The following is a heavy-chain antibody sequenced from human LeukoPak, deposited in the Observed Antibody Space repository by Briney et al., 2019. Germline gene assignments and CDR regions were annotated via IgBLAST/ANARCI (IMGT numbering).Heavy chain of an antibody. J-gene: IGHJ4*02. V-gene: IGHV2-5*02. CDR2: IYWDDDK. Sequence: SGPTLVNPTQTLTLTYTFSGFSLSTSGVGVGWIRQPPGKALEWLALIYWDDDKRYSPSLKSRLTITKDTSKNHVVLTMTNLDPVDTATYYCAHSGTYDFWSGPMSRRFDYWGQGTLVTVSS. CDR1: GFSLSTSGVG. D-gene: IGHD3-3*01. CDR3: AHSGTYDFWSGPMSRRFDY.